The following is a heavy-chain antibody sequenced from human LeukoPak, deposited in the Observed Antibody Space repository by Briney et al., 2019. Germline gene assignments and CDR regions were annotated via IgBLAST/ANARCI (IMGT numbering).Heavy chain of an antibody. CDR2: ISGSGGST. CDR1: GFTFSSYA. Sequence: GGSLRLSCAASGFTFSSYAMSWVRQAPGKGLEWVSAISGSGGSTYYADSVKGRFTISRDNSKNTLYLQMNSLRAVDTAVYYCASRYCSSTSCYYYYGMDVWGQGTTVTVSS. V-gene: IGHV3-23*01. CDR3: ASRYCSSTSCYYYYGMDV. J-gene: IGHJ6*02. D-gene: IGHD2-2*01.